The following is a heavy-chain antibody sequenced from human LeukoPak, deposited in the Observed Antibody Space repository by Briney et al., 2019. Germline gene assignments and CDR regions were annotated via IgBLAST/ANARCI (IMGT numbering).Heavy chain of an antibody. J-gene: IGHJ4*02. V-gene: IGHV4-34*01. Sequence: SETLSLTCAVYGGSFSGYYWSWIRQPPGKGLEWIGEINHSGSTNYNPSLKSRVTISVDRSKNQFSLKLSSVTAADTAVYYCARAPLLYCSSTSCPPADYWGQGTLVTVSS. CDR1: GGSFSGYY. CDR2: INHSGST. CDR3: ARAPLLYCSSTSCPPADY. D-gene: IGHD2-2*01.